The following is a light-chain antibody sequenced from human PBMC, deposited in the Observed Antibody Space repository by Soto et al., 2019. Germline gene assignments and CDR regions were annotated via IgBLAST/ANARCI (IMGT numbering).Light chain of an antibody. CDR1: QSFSSNY. CDR2: SAS. J-gene: IGKJ1*01. CDR3: QQYNSSSWT. V-gene: IGKV3-20*01. Sequence: GERATLSCRASQSFSSNYLAWYQQKPGQAPKLLIYSASSMATGVPYRFSGSGSGTEFTLTISRLQPDDFATYYCQQYNSSSWTFGQGTKVDIK.